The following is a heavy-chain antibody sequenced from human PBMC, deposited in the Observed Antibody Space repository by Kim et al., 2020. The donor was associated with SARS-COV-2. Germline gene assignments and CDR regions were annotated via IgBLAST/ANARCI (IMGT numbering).Heavy chain of an antibody. Sequence: GGSLRLSCAASGFTFSSYAMHWVRQAPGKGLEWVAVISYDGSNKYYADSVKGRFTISRDNSKNTLYLQMNSLRAEDTAVYYCARDRTYRSSGWYWPPGYYYGMDVWGQGTTVTVSS. CDR2: ISYDGSNK. D-gene: IGHD6-19*01. CDR3: ARDRTYRSSGWYWPPGYYYGMDV. V-gene: IGHV3-30*04. CDR1: GFTFSSYA. J-gene: IGHJ6*02.